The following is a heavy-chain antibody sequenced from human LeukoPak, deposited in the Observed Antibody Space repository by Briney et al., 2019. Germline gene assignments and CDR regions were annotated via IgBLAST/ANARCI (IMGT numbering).Heavy chain of an antibody. D-gene: IGHD2-2*01. CDR2: IHSSGST. Sequence: SETLSLICNVSGGSISSSSYYWGWIRQPPGKGLEWIGSIHSSGSTYYNLSLKSRVTISVDTSKNHFSLKVNSVTAADTAIYYCARPRASRTYPNDAFDIWGQGTMVTVSS. CDR3: ARPRASRTYPNDAFDI. V-gene: IGHV4-39*02. J-gene: IGHJ3*02. CDR1: GGSISSSSYY.